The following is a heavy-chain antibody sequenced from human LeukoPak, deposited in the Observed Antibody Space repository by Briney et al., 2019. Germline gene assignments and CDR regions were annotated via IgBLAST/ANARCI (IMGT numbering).Heavy chain of an antibody. Sequence: SETLSLTCTVSGGSISSYYWSWIRQPAGKGLEWIGRIYTSGSTNYNPSLKSRVTMSVDTSKNQFSLKLSSVTAADTAVYYCAREKEGTVTTSGYMDVWGKGTTVTVSS. J-gene: IGHJ6*03. CDR1: GGSISSYY. CDR2: IYTSGST. CDR3: AREKEGTVTTSGYMDV. V-gene: IGHV4-4*07. D-gene: IGHD4-17*01.